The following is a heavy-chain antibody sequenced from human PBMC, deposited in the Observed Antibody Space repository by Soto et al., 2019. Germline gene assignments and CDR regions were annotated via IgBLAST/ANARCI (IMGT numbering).Heavy chain of an antibody. CDR2: IYYSGST. J-gene: IGHJ4*02. Sequence: TLSLTCTVSGGSISSGGYYWSWIRQHPGKGLEWIGYIYYSGSTYYNPSLKSRVTISVDTSKDQFSLKLSSVTAADTAVYYCARAGDSSGYYYYFDYWGQGTLVTVSS. CDR3: ARAGDSSGYYYYFDY. D-gene: IGHD3-22*01. V-gene: IGHV4-31*03. CDR1: GGSISSGGYY.